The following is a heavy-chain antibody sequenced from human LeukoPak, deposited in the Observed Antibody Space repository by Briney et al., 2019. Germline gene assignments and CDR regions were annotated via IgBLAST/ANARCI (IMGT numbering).Heavy chain of an antibody. CDR2: IYTSGST. J-gene: IGHJ5*02. CDR3: ARGLGRLGYCSGGSCQGYWFDP. Sequence: PSQTLSLTCTVSGGSISSGSYYWSWIRQPAGKGLEWIGRIYTSGSTNYNPSLKSRVTISVDTSKNQFSLKLSSVTAADTAVYYCARGLGRLGYCSGGSCQGYWFDPWGQGTLVTVSS. CDR1: GGSISSGSYY. D-gene: IGHD2-15*01. V-gene: IGHV4-61*02.